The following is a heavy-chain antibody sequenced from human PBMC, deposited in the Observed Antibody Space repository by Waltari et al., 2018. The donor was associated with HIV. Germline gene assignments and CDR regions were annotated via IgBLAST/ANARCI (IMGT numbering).Heavy chain of an antibody. D-gene: IGHD2-2*01. V-gene: IGHV4-4*07. J-gene: IGHJ3*02. Sequence: QVQLQESGPGLVKASETLSLTCTVSGGSISSYYWSWIRQPAGKGLEWIGRIYTSGSNNYNSSLKSRVTMSIDTSKNQCFLKLSSVTAADTAVYYCAREYCSSTSCSPNGRLGAFDIWGQGTMVTVSS. CDR2: IYTSGSN. CDR1: GGSISSYY. CDR3: AREYCSSTSCSPNGRLGAFDI.